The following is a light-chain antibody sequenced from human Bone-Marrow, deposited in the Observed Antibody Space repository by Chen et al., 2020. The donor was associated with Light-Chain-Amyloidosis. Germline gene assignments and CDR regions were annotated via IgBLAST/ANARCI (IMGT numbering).Light chain of an antibody. V-gene: IGLV2-14*01. CDR3: SSYTITNTLV. CDR1: SSDVGADNH. CDR2: EVT. J-gene: IGLJ1*01. Sequence: QSALTQPASVSGSPGQSITISCTGTSSDVGADNHVSWYQQHPAKAPKLMIYEVTNRPSWVPDLFSGSTTDNTASLTISGLQTEDEADYFGSSYTITNTLVFGSGTRVTVL.